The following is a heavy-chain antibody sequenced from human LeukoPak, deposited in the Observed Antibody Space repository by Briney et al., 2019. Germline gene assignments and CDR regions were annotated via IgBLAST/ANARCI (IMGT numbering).Heavy chain of an antibody. D-gene: IGHD3-10*01. CDR1: GFTFSSYA. J-gene: IGHJ4*02. V-gene: IGHV3-23*01. CDR3: AKRPPDKWFGEFLFDY. Sequence: GGSLRLSCAASGFTFSSYAMSWVRQAPGKGLEWVSAISGSGGSTYYADSVKGRFTISRDNSKNTLYLQMNSLRAEDTAVYYCAKRPPDKWFGEFLFDYWGQGTLVTVSS. CDR2: ISGSGGST.